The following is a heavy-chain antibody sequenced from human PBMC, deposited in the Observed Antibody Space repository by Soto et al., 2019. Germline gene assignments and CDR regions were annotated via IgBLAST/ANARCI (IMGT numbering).Heavy chain of an antibody. V-gene: IGHV3-48*03. J-gene: IGHJ4*02. CDR1: GVTFKTSE. CDR3: ASSGWGASGTPYLDF. Sequence: GGSLRLSCAASGVTFKTSEVHWVRQAPGKGLEWLSFIRASDNSIYYADSVEGRFTISGDNAKNSVSLQMNSLTVEDTAIYYCASSGWGASGTPYLDFWGQGTLVTVSS. D-gene: IGHD1-1*01. CDR2: IRASDNSI.